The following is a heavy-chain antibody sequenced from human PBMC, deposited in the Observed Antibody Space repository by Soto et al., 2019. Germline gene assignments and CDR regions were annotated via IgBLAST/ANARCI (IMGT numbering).Heavy chain of an antibody. V-gene: IGHV4-61*08. Sequence: PSETLSLTCSVSGASVSSGDYFWAWIRQPPGKGLEWIGYISYNGNTNYNPSVKGRVTISLDRSKNQFSLQLTSVTAADTAIYYCTRDRPRTIYNSHWYYYGMDVWGQGTTVTVSS. CDR3: TRDRPRTIYNSHWYYYGMDV. CDR2: ISYNGNT. D-gene: IGHD3-22*01. J-gene: IGHJ6*02. CDR1: GASVSSGDYF.